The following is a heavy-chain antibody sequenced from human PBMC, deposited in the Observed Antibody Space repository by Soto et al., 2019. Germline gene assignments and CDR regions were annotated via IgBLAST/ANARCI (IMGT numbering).Heavy chain of an antibody. V-gene: IGHV3-33*01. CDR2: IWYDGSNK. Sequence: GGSLRLSCAASGFTFSSYGMHWVRQAPGKGLEWVAVIWYDGSNKYYADSVKGRFTISRDNSKNTLYLQMNSLRAEDTAVYYCARESYDSSRYGMDVWGQGTTVTVSS. D-gene: IGHD3-22*01. CDR1: GFTFSSYG. CDR3: ARESYDSSRYGMDV. J-gene: IGHJ6*02.